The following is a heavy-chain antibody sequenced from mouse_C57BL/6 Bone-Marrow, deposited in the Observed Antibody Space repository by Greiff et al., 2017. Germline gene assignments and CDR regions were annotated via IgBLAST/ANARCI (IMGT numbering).Heavy chain of an antibody. V-gene: IGHV1-50*01. CDR3: ARKETFITTVVATDY. D-gene: IGHD1-1*01. Sequence: QVQLQQPGAELVKPGASVKLSCKASGYTFTSYWMQWVKQRPGQGLEWIGEIDPSDSYTNYNQKFKGKATLTVDTSSSTAYMQLSSLTSEDSAVYYCARKETFITTVVATDYWGQGTTLTVSS. CDR2: IDPSDSYT. J-gene: IGHJ2*01. CDR1: GYTFTSYW.